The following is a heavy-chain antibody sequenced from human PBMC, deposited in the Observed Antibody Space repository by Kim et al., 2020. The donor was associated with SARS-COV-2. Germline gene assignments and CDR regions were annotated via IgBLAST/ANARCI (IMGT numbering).Heavy chain of an antibody. CDR3: ARECSGSSWTQFDDAFDI. V-gene: IGHV3-74*01. Sequence: GGSLRLSCAASGFTFSSFWMHWVRQAPGKGLVWVSRINSDGSSTTYADSVKGRFTISRDNAKNTLYLRINSLRAEDTAVYYCARECSGSSWTQFDDAFDIWGQGTMVTVSS. CDR2: INSDGSST. D-gene: IGHD2-15*01. CDR1: GFTFSSFW. J-gene: IGHJ3*02.